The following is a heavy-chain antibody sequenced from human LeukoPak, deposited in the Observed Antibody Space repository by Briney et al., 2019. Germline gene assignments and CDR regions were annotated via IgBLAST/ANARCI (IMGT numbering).Heavy chain of an antibody. CDR1: GGSFTRYW. Sequence: GGALQISLKGAGGSFTRYWIGWGRRKPGKGGGGRGIIYPGDSDTRYSPSFQGQATISADKSISTAYLQWSSLKASDTAMYYCARHSEADIVAPYFDYWGQGTLVTVSS. CDR2: IYPGDSDT. CDR3: ARHSEADIVAPYFDY. J-gene: IGHJ4*02. V-gene: IGHV5-51*01. D-gene: IGHD5-12*01.